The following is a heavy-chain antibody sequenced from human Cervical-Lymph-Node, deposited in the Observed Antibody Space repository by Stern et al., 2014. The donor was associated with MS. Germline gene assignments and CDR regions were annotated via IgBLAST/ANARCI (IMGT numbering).Heavy chain of an antibody. CDR3: AHTTVTFDEAYGLDV. Sequence: QVTLRESGPTLVKPTQTLTLTCTFSGFSLNTSGEGVGWIRQPPGQALEWLAVIYWDADDRYSPSLKSRLTITKYTSKNQVVLTMANMDPVDTGTYYCAHTTVTFDEAYGLDVWGQGTTVTVSS. CDR1: GFSLNTSGEG. CDR2: IYWDADD. V-gene: IGHV2-5*02. J-gene: IGHJ6*02. D-gene: IGHD4-17*01.